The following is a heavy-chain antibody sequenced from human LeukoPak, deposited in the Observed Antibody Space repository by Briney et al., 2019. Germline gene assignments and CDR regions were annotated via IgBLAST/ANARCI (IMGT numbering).Heavy chain of an antibody. J-gene: IGHJ3*01. V-gene: IGHV3-43D*04. CDR2: ISWDGGST. CDR3: AKSPRMVSDAFDV. D-gene: IGHD5-18*01. Sequence: PGGSLRLSCAASGFTFDNYAMHWVRQAPGKVLEWVSLISWDGGSTYYAESVKGRFTVSRDNRGNSLYLQMNNLRAEDTALYYCAKSPRMVSDAFDVWGQGTMVTVSS. CDR1: GFTFDNYA.